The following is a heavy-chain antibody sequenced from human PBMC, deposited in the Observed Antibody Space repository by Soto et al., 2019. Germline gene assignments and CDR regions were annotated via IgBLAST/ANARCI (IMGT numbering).Heavy chain of an antibody. D-gene: IGHD2-2*01. CDR1: GGSFSGYY. Sequence: SETLSLTCAVYGGSFSGYYWSWIRQPPGKGLEWIGEINHSGSTNYNPSLKSRVTISVDTSKNQFSLKLSSVTAADTAVYYCARGHCSSTSCYVLYYYYYYGMDVWGQGTTVTVSS. CDR2: INHSGST. J-gene: IGHJ6*02. V-gene: IGHV4-34*01. CDR3: ARGHCSSTSCYVLYYYYYYGMDV.